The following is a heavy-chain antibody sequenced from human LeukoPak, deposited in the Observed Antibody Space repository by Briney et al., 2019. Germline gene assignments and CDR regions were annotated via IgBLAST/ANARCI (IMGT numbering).Heavy chain of an antibody. CDR3: ARLRGGSEFDY. D-gene: IGHD3-16*01. V-gene: IGHV4-59*01. J-gene: IGHJ4*02. CDR2: IYYGGST. Sequence: SETLSLTCTVSGTSISPYYWSWIRQSPGKGLEWIGYIYYGGSTNYNPSLKSRVTISVDTSKNQFSLKLSSVTAADTAVYYCARLRGGSEFDYWGQGTLVTVSS. CDR1: GTSISPYY.